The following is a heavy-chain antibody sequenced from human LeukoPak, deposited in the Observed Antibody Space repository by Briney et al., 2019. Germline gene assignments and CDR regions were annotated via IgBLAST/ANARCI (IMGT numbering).Heavy chain of an antibody. Sequence: AGGSLRLSCAVSGFTLSNSWMHWVRQAPGKGLEWVSRINHDGSSTSYADSVKGRFTISRDNAKNTLYLQMNSLRAEDTAVYYCAKDGGGVRAFDTFDIWGQGTMVTVSS. CDR1: GFTLSNSW. V-gene: IGHV3-74*01. D-gene: IGHD3-16*01. J-gene: IGHJ3*02. CDR2: INHDGSST. CDR3: AKDGGGVRAFDTFDI.